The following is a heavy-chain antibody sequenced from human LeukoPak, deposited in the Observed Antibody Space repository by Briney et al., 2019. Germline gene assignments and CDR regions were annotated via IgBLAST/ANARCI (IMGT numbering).Heavy chain of an antibody. CDR1: VYTFTGYF. D-gene: IGHD3-22*01. CDR2: INPNSGGT. CDR3: ARVFNYYDTSGYYT. V-gene: IGHV1-2*02. J-gene: IGHJ5*02. Sequence: ASVKVTCKASVYTFTGYFLHWVRQAPGQGLEWMGWINPNSGGTTFAQKFQGRVTMTRDTSISTTYLELSRLRSDDTAVYYCARVFNYYDTSGYYTWGQGTLVTVSS.